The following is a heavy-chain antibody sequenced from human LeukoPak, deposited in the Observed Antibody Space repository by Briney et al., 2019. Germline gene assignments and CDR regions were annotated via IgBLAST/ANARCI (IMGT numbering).Heavy chain of an antibody. Sequence: GGTLRLSCAASGFTFNTYALHWVRQAPGKGLEWVAVISYDGSNKYYADSVKGRFTISRDNSKNTLYLQMNSLRAEDTAVYYCARENGDYHNYFDYWGQGTLVTVSS. CDR1: GFTFNTYA. V-gene: IGHV3-30*04. J-gene: IGHJ4*02. D-gene: IGHD4-17*01. CDR2: ISYDGSNK. CDR3: ARENGDYHNYFDY.